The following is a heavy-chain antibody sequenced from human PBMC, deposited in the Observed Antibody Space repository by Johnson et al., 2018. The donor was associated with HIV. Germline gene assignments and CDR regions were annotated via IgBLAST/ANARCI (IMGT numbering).Heavy chain of an antibody. J-gene: IGHJ3*02. CDR1: GFTFSSYG. CDR3: AKGQVVVAATSAFDI. D-gene: IGHD2-15*01. V-gene: IGHV3-30*18. CDR2: ISYDGSNK. Sequence: QVQLVESGGGVVQPGRSLRLSCAASGFTFSSYGMHWVRQAPGKGLEWVAVISYDGSNKYYADSVKGRFTISRDNSKNTLYVQMNSLRGEDTAVYYCAKGQVVVAATSAFDIWGQGTMVTVSS.